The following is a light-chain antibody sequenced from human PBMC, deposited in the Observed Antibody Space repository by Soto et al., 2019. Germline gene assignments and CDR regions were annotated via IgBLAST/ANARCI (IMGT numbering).Light chain of an antibody. CDR1: QSVSSY. Sequence: EIVLTQSPATLSLSPWERATLSCRASQSVSSYLAWYQQKPGQAPRLLIYDTSTRATGVPTRFSGSGSGTDFTLTISRLEPEDFAVYYCQHYGSSPETFGQGTKVDIK. V-gene: IGKV3-20*01. CDR3: QHYGSSPET. J-gene: IGKJ1*01. CDR2: DTS.